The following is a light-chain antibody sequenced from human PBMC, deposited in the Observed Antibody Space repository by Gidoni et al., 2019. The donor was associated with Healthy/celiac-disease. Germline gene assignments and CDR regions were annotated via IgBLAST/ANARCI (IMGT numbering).Light chain of an antibody. Sequence: EFVMTQSLATLSVSPGERAPLSCRASQSVSSNLAWYQQKPGQAPRRLIYGASTRATGITARSSGSGAGTEFTLIISSMQSEDFAVYYCQQYNNWPPFTFGPGTKVDIK. J-gene: IGKJ3*01. CDR2: GAS. V-gene: IGKV3-15*01. CDR3: QQYNNWPPFT. CDR1: QSVSSN.